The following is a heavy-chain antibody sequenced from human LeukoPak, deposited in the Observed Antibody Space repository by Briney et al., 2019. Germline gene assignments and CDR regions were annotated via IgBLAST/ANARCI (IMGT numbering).Heavy chain of an antibody. CDR2: INHSGSA. J-gene: IGHJ5*02. D-gene: IGHD6-13*01. Sequence: SETLSLTCAVYGGSFSGYYWSWIRQPPGKGLEWIGEINHSGSANYNPSLKSRVTISVDTSKNQFSLKLNSVTAADTAVYYCAVSAAALFDPWGQGTLVTVSS. CDR3: AVSAAALFDP. CDR1: GGSFSGYY. V-gene: IGHV4-34*01.